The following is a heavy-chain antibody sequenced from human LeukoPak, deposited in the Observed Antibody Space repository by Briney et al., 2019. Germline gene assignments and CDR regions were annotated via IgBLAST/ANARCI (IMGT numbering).Heavy chain of an antibody. V-gene: IGHV4-59*01. CDR2: IDDSGNT. CDR3: ARSDYHNSGSHTVFDAFDI. J-gene: IGHJ3*02. Sequence: PSETLSLTCTVSGGSISRYYWSWIRRPPGKGLEWIGYIDDSGNTNYNPSLKGQVTISVDKSKNQFSLKLSFVTAADTAMYYCARSDYHNSGSHTVFDAFDIWGQGTRVTVSS. CDR1: GGSISRYY. D-gene: IGHD3-10*01.